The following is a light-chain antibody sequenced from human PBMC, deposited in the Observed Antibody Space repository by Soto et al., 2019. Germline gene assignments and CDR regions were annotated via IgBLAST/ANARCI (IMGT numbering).Light chain of an antibody. V-gene: IGKV2-30*01. Sequence: DVVMTQSPRSLSVTLGQPASISCRSTQSLVDSDGNNNLNWFHQRPGQSPRRLIYKMSNRDSGVPDRFSGSGSGTEFTLHISRAEAEDAGVFYCMQTTLWPRTFGQGTKVAIK. J-gene: IGKJ1*01. CDR3: MQTTLWPRT. CDR1: QSLVDSDGNNN. CDR2: KMS.